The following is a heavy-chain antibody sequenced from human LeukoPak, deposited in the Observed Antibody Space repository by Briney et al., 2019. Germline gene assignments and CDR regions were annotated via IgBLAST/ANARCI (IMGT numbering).Heavy chain of an antibody. V-gene: IGHV4-39*01. J-gene: IGHJ4*02. CDR3: GRQGGNSYGFLFFVN. CDR2: ILSTGNT. CDR1: GGSINSDTHY. Sequence: SETLSLTCDVSGGSINSDTHYWGWVRQPPGKGLEWIGSILSTGNTFYEPSLKSRVTISVDTSKNQFSLKVNFETAADTAVYYCGRQGGNSYGFLFFVNWGQGTLVTASS. D-gene: IGHD5-18*01.